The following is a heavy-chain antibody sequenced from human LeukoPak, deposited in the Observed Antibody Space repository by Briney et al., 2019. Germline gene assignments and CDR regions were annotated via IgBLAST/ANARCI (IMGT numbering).Heavy chain of an antibody. V-gene: IGHV4-39*07. CDR3: ARDLRGYYGSGSYYPG. CDR1: GGSISSSSYY. CDR2: IYYSGST. D-gene: IGHD3-10*01. J-gene: IGHJ3*01. Sequence: KSSETLSLTCTVSGGSISSSSYYWGWIRPPPGKGLGWVGSIYYSGSTYYNPSLKSRVTISVDTSKNQFSLKLSSVTAADTAVYYCARDLRGYYGSGSYYPGWGQGTMVTVSS.